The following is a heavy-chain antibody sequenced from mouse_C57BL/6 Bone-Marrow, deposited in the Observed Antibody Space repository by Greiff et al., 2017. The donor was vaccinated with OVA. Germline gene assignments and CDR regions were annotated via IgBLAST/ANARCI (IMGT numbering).Heavy chain of an antibody. Sequence: QVQLQQPGAELVMPGASVKLSCKASGYTFTSYWMHWVKQRPGQGLEWIGEIDPSDSYTNYNQKFKGKSTLTVDKSSSTAYMQLSSLTSEDSAVYYCARESSGYVEFAYWGQGTLVTVSA. CDR2: IDPSDSYT. CDR3: ARESSGYVEFAY. D-gene: IGHD3-2*02. V-gene: IGHV1-69*01. CDR1: GYTFTSYW. J-gene: IGHJ3*01.